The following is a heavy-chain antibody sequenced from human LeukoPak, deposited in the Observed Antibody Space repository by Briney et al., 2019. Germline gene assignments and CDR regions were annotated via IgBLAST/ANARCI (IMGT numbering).Heavy chain of an antibody. CDR1: GYSIISGYY. CDR2: IYHSGNT. V-gene: IGHV4-38-2*02. J-gene: IGHJ4*02. Sequence: SETLSLTCSVSGYSIISGYYWGWIRQPPGKGLEWIGSIYHSGNTYYNPSLKGRVTISVDTSKNQFSLNLRSVTAADTAVYYCATSLAGYDFYFDSWGQGTLVTVSS. D-gene: IGHD3/OR15-3a*01. CDR3: ATSLAGYDFYFDS.